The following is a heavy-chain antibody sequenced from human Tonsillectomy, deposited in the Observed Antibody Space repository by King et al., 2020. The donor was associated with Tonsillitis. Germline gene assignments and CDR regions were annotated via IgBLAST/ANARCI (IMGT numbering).Heavy chain of an antibody. CDR1: RYSFTDHF. CDR2: INPNSGGT. D-gene: IGHD6-13*01. Sequence: VQLVESGAEVKKPGASVKVSCKASRYSFTDHFMHWVRQAPGQGLEWMGWINPNSGGTNYAQKFQGRVTMTRDTSITTAYMELSSLRSDDTPVYYCSRELARSNYYYYGMDVWGQGTTVTVSS. V-gene: IGHV1-2*02. J-gene: IGHJ6*02. CDR3: SRELARSNYYYYGMDV.